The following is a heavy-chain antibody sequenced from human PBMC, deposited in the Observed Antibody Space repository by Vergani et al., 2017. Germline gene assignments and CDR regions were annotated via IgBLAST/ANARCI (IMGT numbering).Heavy chain of an antibody. CDR1: GGSMSDLY. CDR2: IYPNGNG. D-gene: IGHD2-21*01. CDR3: ARGNCGVNCPKYNWLAP. V-gene: IGHV4-4*07. Sequence: QVHLQESGPGVVKPSDTLSLTCTVSGGSMSDLYWTWIRQPAGRGLEWTGRIYPNGNGNYNESLRSRLTMSIDTSRSQFSLSLSSVTAADTAVYYCARGNCGVNCPKYNWLAPWGRGILVTVSS. J-gene: IGHJ5*02.